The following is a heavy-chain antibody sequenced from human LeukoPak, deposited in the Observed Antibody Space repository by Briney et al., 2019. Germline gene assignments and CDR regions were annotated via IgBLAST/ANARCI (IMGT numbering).Heavy chain of an antibody. CDR2: IIPIFGTA. V-gene: IGHV1-69*05. Sequence: ASVKVSCKASGGTFSSYAISWVRQAPGQGLEWMGGIIPIFGTANYAQKFQGRVTMTTDTSTNTAYMELRSLRSDDTAVYYCARDLISGGAFDIWGQGTMVTVSS. CDR1: GGTFSSYA. J-gene: IGHJ3*02. D-gene: IGHD2-15*01. CDR3: ARDLISGGAFDI.